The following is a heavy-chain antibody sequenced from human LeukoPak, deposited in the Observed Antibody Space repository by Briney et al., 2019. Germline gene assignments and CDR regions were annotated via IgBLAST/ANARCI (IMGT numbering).Heavy chain of an antibody. D-gene: IGHD2-8*01. Sequence: GESLKISCKGSGYTFTGYYMHWVRQAPGQGLEWMGRINPNSGGTNYAQKFQGWVTMTRDTSISTAYMELSRLRSDDTAVYYCARGPTGYCTNGVCPPYYYGMDVWGQGTTVTVSS. J-gene: IGHJ6*02. CDR1: GYTFTGYY. CDR3: ARGPTGYCTNGVCPPYYYGMDV. CDR2: INPNSGGT. V-gene: IGHV1-2*04.